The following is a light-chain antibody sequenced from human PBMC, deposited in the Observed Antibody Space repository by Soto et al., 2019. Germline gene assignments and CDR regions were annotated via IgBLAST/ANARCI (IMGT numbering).Light chain of an antibody. V-gene: IGKV1-5*01. CDR3: QQYNNWPRTWT. J-gene: IGKJ1*01. Sequence: DIQMTQSPSTLSASVGDRVTITCRASQSISSWLAWYQQKPGKAPKLLIYDASSLESGVPSRFSGSGSGTEFTLTISSLQSEDFAIYYCQQYNNWPRTWTFGQGTKVDIK. CDR2: DAS. CDR1: QSISSW.